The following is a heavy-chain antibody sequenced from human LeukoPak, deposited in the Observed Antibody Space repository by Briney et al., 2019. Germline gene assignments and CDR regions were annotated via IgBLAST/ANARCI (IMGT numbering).Heavy chain of an antibody. CDR1: GFTFSSYW. Sequence: QPGGSLRLSCAASGFTFSSYWMHWVRQAPGKGLVWVSRINSDGSSTSYADSVKGRFTISRDNAKNTLYLQMNSLRAEDTAVYYCARHLYSSSFSSSWYPMDYWGQGTLVTVSS. CDR2: INSDGSST. J-gene: IGHJ4*02. V-gene: IGHV3-74*01. D-gene: IGHD6-13*01. CDR3: ARHLYSSSFSSSWYPMDY.